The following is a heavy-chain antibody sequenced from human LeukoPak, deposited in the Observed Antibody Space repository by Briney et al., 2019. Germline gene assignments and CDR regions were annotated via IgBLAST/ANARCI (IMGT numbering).Heavy chain of an antibody. CDR1: GYTLTGYY. CDR3: ARDPYGITAGDY. CDR2: INPNSGGT. Sequence: ASVKVSCKAFGYTLTGYYMHWVQQAPGQGLEWMGWINPNSGGTNYAQKFQGRVTMTRDTSISTAYMELSRLRSDDTAVYYCARDPYGITAGDYWGQGTLVTVSS. J-gene: IGHJ4*02. V-gene: IGHV1-2*02. D-gene: IGHD6-13*01.